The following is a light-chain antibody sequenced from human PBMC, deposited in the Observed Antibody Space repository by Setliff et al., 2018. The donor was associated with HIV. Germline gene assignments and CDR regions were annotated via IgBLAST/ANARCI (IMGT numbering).Light chain of an antibody. CDR1: SSDIGGYDY. CDR3: ISYADSSALYV. V-gene: IGLV2-14*01. CDR2: EVS. J-gene: IGLJ1*01. Sequence: SVLTQPASVSGSPGQSITISCTGTSSDIGGYDYVSWYQQHPDTAPKVIIYEVSNRPSGVSNRFSGSKSGNTASLTISGLLAEDEADYYCISYADSSALYVFGSGTKGTVL.